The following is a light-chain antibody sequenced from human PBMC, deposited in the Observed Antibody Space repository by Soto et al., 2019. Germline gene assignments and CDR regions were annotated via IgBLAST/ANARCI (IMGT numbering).Light chain of an antibody. CDR1: SSDVGGYNY. Sequence: QSALTQPASVSGSPGQSINISCTGTSSDVGGYNYVSWYQHHPGKAPKLIIYDVSNRPSGVSNPFSGSKSGNTASLTISGLQPEDEADYYCSSYTTSNTRQIAFGTGTKVTVL. CDR3: SSYTTSNTRQIA. CDR2: DVS. V-gene: IGLV2-14*03. J-gene: IGLJ1*01.